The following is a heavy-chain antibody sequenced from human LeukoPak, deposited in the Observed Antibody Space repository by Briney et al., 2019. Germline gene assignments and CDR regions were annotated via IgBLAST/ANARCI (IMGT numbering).Heavy chain of an antibody. CDR2: ISSSSGYI. CDR1: GFTFSGYT. D-gene: IGHD4-17*01. J-gene: IGHJ4*02. CDR3: ARRYGDYYPN. Sequence: PGGSLRLSCAASGFTFSGYTMNWVRQAPGKGLEWVSSISSSSGYIYYADSVKGRFTISRDNAKNSLYLQMNSLRAEDTGVYYCARRYGDYYPNWGQGTLVTVSS. V-gene: IGHV3-21*01.